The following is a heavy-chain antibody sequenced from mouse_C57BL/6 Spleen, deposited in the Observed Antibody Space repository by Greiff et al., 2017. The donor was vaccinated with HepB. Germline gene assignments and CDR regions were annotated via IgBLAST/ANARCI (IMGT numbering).Heavy chain of an antibody. J-gene: IGHJ4*01. CDR3: ARDRAYYSNYEDAMDY. CDR1: GYSITSGYY. Sequence: DVQLQESGPGLVKPSQSLSLTCSVTGYSITSGYYWNWIRQFPGNKLEWMGYISYDGSNNYNPSLKNRISITRDTSKNQFFLKLNSVTTEDTATYYCARDRAYYSNYEDAMDYWGQGTSVTVSS. D-gene: IGHD2-5*01. CDR2: ISYDGSN. V-gene: IGHV3-6*01.